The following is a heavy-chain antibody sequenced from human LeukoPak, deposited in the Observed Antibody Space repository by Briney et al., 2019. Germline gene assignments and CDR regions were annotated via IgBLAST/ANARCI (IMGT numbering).Heavy chain of an antibody. D-gene: IGHD3-10*01. CDR3: ACPFGKGYYGMDV. Sequence: GESLKISCKGSGYSFTSYCIGWVRRIPGKGLEWMGIIYPGDSDTGYSPSFQGQVTISADKSISTAYLQWSSLKASDTAMYYCACPFGKGYYGMDVWGQGTTVTVSS. J-gene: IGHJ6*02. V-gene: IGHV5-51*01. CDR2: IYPGDSDT. CDR1: GYSFTSYC.